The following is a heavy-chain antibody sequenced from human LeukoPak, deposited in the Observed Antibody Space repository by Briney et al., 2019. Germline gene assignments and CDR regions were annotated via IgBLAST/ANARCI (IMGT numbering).Heavy chain of an antibody. Sequence: HSGTLSLTCTVSGGLISSGSYYWSWIRQPAGKGLEWIGRIYTSGSTNYNPSLKSRVTMSVDTSKNQFSPKLSSVTAVDTAVYYCARDRSSSLYWYFDLWGRGTLVTVSS. CDR3: ARDRSSSLYWYFDL. V-gene: IGHV4-61*02. D-gene: IGHD6-13*01. CDR1: GGLISSGSYY. J-gene: IGHJ2*01. CDR2: IYTSGST.